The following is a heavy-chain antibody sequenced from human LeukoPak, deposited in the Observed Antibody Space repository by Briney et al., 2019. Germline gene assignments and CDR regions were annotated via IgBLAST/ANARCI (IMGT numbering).Heavy chain of an antibody. D-gene: IGHD4-17*01. Sequence: ASVKVSCNASGYTFSGYYMHWVRQAPGQGLEWVGWINPNSGGTNYAQKFQGRVTMTRDTSISTAYMELSRLRSDDTAVYYCARVAGTTVTHSFDYWGQGTLVTVSS. V-gene: IGHV1-2*02. J-gene: IGHJ4*02. CDR1: GYTFSGYY. CDR2: INPNSGGT. CDR3: ARVAGTTVTHSFDY.